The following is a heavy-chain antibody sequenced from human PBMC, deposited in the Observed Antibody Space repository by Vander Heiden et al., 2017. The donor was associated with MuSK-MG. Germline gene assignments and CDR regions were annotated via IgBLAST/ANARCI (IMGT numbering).Heavy chain of an antibody. J-gene: IGHJ4*02. CDR2: IIPILGIA. CDR3: ARVNSGYELYYFDY. Sequence: QVQLVQSGAEVKKPGSSVKVSCKASGGTFSRYAISWVRQAPGQGLEWMGRIIPILGIANYAQKFQGRVTITADKSTSTAYMELSSLRSEDTAVYYCARVNSGYELYYFDYWGQGTLVTVSS. V-gene: IGHV1-69*04. CDR1: GGTFSRYA. D-gene: IGHD5-12*01.